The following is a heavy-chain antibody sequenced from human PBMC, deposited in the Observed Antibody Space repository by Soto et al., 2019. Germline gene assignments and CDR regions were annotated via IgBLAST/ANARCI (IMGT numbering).Heavy chain of an antibody. V-gene: IGHV4-34*01. CDR1: GGAFSGFY. CDR2: INHSGST. Sequence: PSETLSLTRAVYGGAFSGFYWSWVRQPPGKGLEWIGEINHSGSTNYNPSLKSRVTISVDTSKNQFSLKLSSVTAADTAVYYCARVHPNYYYYMDVWGKGTTVTVSS. J-gene: IGHJ6*03. CDR3: ARVHPNYYYYMDV.